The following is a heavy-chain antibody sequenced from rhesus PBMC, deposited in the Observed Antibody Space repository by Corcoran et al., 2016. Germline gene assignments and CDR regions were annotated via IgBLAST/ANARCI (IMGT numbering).Heavy chain of an antibody. CDR2: IYGSSVRT. J-gene: IGHJ4*01. D-gene: IGHD2-15*01. CDR1: GSSISSGYD. V-gene: IGHV4-76*01. CDR3: ARGPRGVGFDY. Sequence: QVQLQESGPGVVKPSETLSLTCAVAGSSISSGYDWSWLRQPPGKGLEWIGYIYGSSVRTNYNPSLKNRVTMAKDTSKNQFSLKLSSVTAADTAVYYCARGPRGVGFDYWGQGVLVTVSS.